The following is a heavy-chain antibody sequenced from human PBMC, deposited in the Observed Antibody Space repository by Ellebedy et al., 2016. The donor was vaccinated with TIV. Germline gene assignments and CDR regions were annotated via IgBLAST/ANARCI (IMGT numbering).Heavy chain of an antibody. CDR2: MNPNSGNT. D-gene: IGHD6-6*01. Sequence: AASVKVSCKASGYTFTSYDINWVRQATGQGLEWMGWMNPNSGNTGYAQKFQGRVTMTWNSSISTAYMELSSLRCEDTAVYYCARGRVGYSSSSLGYWGQGTLVTVSS. CDR3: ARGRVGYSSSSLGY. CDR1: GYTFTSYD. J-gene: IGHJ4*02. V-gene: IGHV1-8*01.